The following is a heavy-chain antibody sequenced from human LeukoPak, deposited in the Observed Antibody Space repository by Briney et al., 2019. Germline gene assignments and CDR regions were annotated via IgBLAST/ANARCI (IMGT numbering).Heavy chain of an antibody. V-gene: IGHV4-39*01. Sequence: PSETLSLTCTVSGGSISSSSYYWGWIRQPPGKGLEWIGSIYYSGSTYYNSSLKSRVTISVDTSKNQFSLKLTSVTAADTAVYYCARHEGRNRGNMVIVPAAIINWGQGTLVTVSS. CDR2: IYYSGST. J-gene: IGHJ4*02. CDR1: GGSISSSSYY. CDR3: ARHEGRNRGNMVIVPAAIIN. D-gene: IGHD2-2*02.